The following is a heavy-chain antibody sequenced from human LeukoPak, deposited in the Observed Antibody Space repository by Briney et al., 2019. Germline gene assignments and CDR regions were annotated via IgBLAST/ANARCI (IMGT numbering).Heavy chain of an antibody. J-gene: IGHJ4*02. D-gene: IGHD2-15*01. V-gene: IGHV4-39*07. CDR3: ARAEGYCSGGSCWTYYYFDY. CDR1: GGSISSGGYY. Sequence: SETLSLTCTVSGGSISSGGYYWSWIRQPPGKGLEWIGEINHSGSTNYNPSLKSRVTISVDTSKNQFSLKLSSVTAADTAVYYCARAEGYCSGGSCWTYYYFDYWGQGTLVTVSS. CDR2: INHSGST.